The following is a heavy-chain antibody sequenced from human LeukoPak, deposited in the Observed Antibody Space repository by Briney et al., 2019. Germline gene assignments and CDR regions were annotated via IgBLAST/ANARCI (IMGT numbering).Heavy chain of an antibody. V-gene: IGHV1-8*01. CDR1: GYTFTIYD. D-gene: IGHD3-10*01. J-gene: IGHJ5*02. CDR3: ARTRITMVRGVIINWFDP. CDR2: MNPNSGNT. Sequence: EASVKVSCKASGYTFTIYDINWVRQATGQGLEWMGWMNPNSGNTGYAQKFQGRVTMTRNTSISTAYMELSSLRSEDTAVYYCARTRITMVRGVIINWFDPWGQGTLVTVSS.